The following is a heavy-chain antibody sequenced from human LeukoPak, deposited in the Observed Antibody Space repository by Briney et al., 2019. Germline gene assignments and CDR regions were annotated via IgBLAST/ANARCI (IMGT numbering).Heavy chain of an antibody. CDR3: ARVVAGRVYNYAMDV. CDR1: GFTFSTYV. V-gene: IGHV3-30*01. Sequence: GGSLRLSCAASGFTFSTYVMHWVRQAPGKGLQWVAVILYDGSNKYYADSVKGRFIISRDNSKNTLYLQMNSLTAEDTAVYYCARVVAGRVYNYAMDVWGQGTTVTVSS. D-gene: IGHD6-19*01. CDR2: ILYDGSNK. J-gene: IGHJ6*02.